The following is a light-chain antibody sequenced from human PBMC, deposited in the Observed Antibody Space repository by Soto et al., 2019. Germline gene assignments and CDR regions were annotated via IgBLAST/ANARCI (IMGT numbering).Light chain of an antibody. J-gene: IGKJ3*01. CDR1: QSIRSH. CDR3: QQRFSSPFT. Sequence: DIQMTQSPSSLSASVGDRVSITCRASQSIRSHLTWFQHKPGKAPKVLIYGASSLQGGVPSRFSGSGSGTDFTLTSKSLQPEDVETYYCQQRFSSPFTFGPGTKVDVK. V-gene: IGKV1-39*01. CDR2: GAS.